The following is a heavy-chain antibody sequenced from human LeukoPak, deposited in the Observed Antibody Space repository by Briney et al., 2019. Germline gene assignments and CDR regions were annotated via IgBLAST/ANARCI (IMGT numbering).Heavy chain of an antibody. D-gene: IGHD3-10*01. CDR3: ARPRYYGSGSFDY. J-gene: IGHJ4*02. V-gene: IGHV1-2*02. CDR1: GYTFTSYG. Sequence: ASVKVSCKASGYTFTSYGISWVRQAPGQGLEWMGWINPNSGGTNYAQKFQGRVTMTRDTSISTAYMELSRLRSDDTAVYYCARPRYYGSGSFDYWGQGTLVTVSS. CDR2: INPNSGGT.